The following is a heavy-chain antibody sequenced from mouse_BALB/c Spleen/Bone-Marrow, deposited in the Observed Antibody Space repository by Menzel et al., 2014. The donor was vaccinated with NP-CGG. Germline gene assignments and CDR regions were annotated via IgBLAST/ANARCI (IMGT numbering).Heavy chain of an antibody. CDR1: GFSLTSYG. CDR3: ARDYYGSQYYFDY. D-gene: IGHD1-1*01. V-gene: IGHV2-9*02. J-gene: IGHJ2*01. Sequence: VQLQQSGPGLVSPSQSLSIPCTVSGFSLTSYGVHWVRQPPGKGLEWLGVIWAGGSTNYNSALMSRLSISKDNSKSQVFLKMNSLQTDDTATYYCARDYYGSQYYFDYWGQGTTLTVSS. CDR2: IWAGGST.